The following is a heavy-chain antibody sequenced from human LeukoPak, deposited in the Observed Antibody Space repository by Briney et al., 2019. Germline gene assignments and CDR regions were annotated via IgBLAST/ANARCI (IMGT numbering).Heavy chain of an antibody. CDR2: ISGGGRGT. V-gene: IGHV3-23*01. Sequence: GGSLRLSCAASGFTLSSYAMSWVRQAPGKGLEWVSAISGGGRGTYYSDSVKGRFTISRDNSKNTLYLQMNSLRAEDTAVYYCAKDPTYYYDSSGYYFDYWGQGTLVTVSS. CDR1: GFTLSSYA. CDR3: AKDPTYYYDSSGYYFDY. J-gene: IGHJ4*02. D-gene: IGHD3-22*01.